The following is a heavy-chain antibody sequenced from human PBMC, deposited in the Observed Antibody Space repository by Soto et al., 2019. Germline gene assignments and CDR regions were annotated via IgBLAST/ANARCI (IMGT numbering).Heavy chain of an antibody. J-gene: IGHJ5*02. Sequence: ASVKVSCKASGFSFTGYYIHWLRQAPGQGLEWMGWIDAHSGGTEYAQKFQGRVTLTRDTSIATAYLTLTSLTSDDTALYYCAKDLTRQLAYWLDPWGQGTLVTVSS. CDR2: IDAHSGGT. V-gene: IGHV1-2*02. CDR3: AKDLTRQLAYWLDP. CDR1: GFSFTGYY. D-gene: IGHD6-6*01.